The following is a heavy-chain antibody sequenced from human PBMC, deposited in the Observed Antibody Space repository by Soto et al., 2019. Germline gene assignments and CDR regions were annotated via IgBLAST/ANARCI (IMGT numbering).Heavy chain of an antibody. V-gene: IGHV4-39*01. J-gene: IGHJ4*02. CDR3: ARRGDYYFDY. CDR2: IYYSGST. Sequence: QLQLQESVPGLVKPSETLSLTCTVSGGSISSSSYYWGWIRQPPGKGLEWIGSIYYSGSTYYNPSLKSRVTISVDTSKNQFSLKLSSVTAADTAVYYCARRGDYYFDYWGQGTLVTVSS. CDR1: GGSISSSSYY. D-gene: IGHD2-21*02.